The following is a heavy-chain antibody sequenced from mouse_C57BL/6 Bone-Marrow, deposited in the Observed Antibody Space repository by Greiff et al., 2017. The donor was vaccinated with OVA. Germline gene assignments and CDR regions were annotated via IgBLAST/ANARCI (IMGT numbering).Heavy chain of an antibody. CDR3: SSVYYDYDDYFDY. D-gene: IGHD2-4*01. CDR2: IDPSDSYT. CDR1: GYTFTSYW. J-gene: IGHJ2*01. V-gene: IGHV1-50*01. Sequence: VQLQQPGAELVKPGASVKLSCKASGYTFTSYWMQWVEQRPGQGLEWIGEIDPSDSYTNYNQKFKGKATLTVDTSSSTAYMQLSSLTSEDSAVYYCSSVYYDYDDYFDYWGQGTTLTVSS.